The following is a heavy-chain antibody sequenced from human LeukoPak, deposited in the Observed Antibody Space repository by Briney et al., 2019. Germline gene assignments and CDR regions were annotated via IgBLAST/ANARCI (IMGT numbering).Heavy chain of an antibody. D-gene: IGHD3-10*01. J-gene: IGHJ4*02. Sequence: SETLSLTCTVSGASVSSGGYYWSWIRQPPGRGLEWIGYIYYSGSTNYNPSLKSRVTISVDTSKNQFSLKVNSVTAADTAIYYCARRGGSGRSFDYWGQGTLVTVSS. V-gene: IGHV4-61*08. CDR3: ARRGGSGRSFDY. CDR1: GASVSSGGYY. CDR2: IYYSGST.